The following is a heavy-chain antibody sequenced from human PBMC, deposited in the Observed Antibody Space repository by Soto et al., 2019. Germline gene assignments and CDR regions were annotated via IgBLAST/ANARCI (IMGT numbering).Heavy chain of an antibody. Sequence: QVQLVESEGGVVQPGRSLRLSCVASGFTFSNNGIHWVRQAPGKGLEWVAVISSDGSKKYYADSVKGRFTISRDNSKNTLYLQMTSLRAEDTAVYYCAMDLYGGSSRFDYWGQGTLVTVSS. V-gene: IGHV3-30*03. J-gene: IGHJ4*02. CDR1: GFTFSNNG. D-gene: IGHD2-15*01. CDR2: ISSDGSKK. CDR3: AMDLYGGSSRFDY.